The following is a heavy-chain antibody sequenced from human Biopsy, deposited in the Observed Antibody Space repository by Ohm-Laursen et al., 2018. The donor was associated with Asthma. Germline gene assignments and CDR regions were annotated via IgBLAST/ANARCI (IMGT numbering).Heavy chain of an antibody. CDR2: INYSGST. CDR1: GGSLSSGPYY. Sequence: SQTLSLTCPVSGGSLSSGPYYWSWVRQNPGKGLEWIGYINYSGSTFYSPSLESRVTVSVDTSKNQFSLKLSSVTAADTAVYYCAKESRRDGYNRRNYYFDYWGQGTLVTVSS. V-gene: IGHV4-31*03. D-gene: IGHD5-24*01. J-gene: IGHJ4*02. CDR3: AKESRRDGYNRRNYYFDY.